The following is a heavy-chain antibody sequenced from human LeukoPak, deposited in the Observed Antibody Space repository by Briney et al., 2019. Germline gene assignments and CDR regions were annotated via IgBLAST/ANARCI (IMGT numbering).Heavy chain of an antibody. V-gene: IGHV3-23*01. J-gene: IGHJ4*02. D-gene: IGHD2-2*01. CDR3: AKELQPIVVVPASID. CDR1: GFTFSNHV. CDR2: ITTTGDTT. Sequence: GGSLRLSCAASGFTFSNHVMSWVRQAPGKGLEWVSLITTTGDTTYYADSVKGRFTISRDNSKNTLYLQMNSLRAEDTAVYYCAKELQPIVVVPASIDWGQGTLVTVSS.